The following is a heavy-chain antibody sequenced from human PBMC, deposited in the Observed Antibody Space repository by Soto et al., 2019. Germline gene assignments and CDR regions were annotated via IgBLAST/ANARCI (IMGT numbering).Heavy chain of an antibody. CDR1: GGSFSGYY. CDR2: INHSGST. V-gene: IGHV4-34*01. J-gene: IGHJ4*02. D-gene: IGHD6-13*01. CDR3: ARGFHSSSWKLDY. Sequence: SETLSLTCAVYGGSFSGYYWSWIRQPPGKGLEWIGEINHSGSTNYNPSLKSRVTISVDTSKNQFSLKLSSVTAADTAVYYCARGFHSSSWKLDYWGQGTLVTVSS.